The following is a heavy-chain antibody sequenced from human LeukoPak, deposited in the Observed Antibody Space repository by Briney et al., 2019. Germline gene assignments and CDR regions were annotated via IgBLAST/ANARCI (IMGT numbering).Heavy chain of an antibody. CDR3: ARDSDYDSSGYYFPDY. D-gene: IGHD3-22*01. Sequence: PGGSLRLSCVASGFTFTDYFMSWVRQAPGKGLEWVSVIYSGGSTYYADSVKGRFTISGDNSKNTLYLQMNSLRAEDTAVYYCARDSDYDSSGYYFPDYWGQGTLVTVSS. V-gene: IGHV3-53*01. J-gene: IGHJ4*02. CDR2: IYSGGST. CDR1: GFTFTDYF.